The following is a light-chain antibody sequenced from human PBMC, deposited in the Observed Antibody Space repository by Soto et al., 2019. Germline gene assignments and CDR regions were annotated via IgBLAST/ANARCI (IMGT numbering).Light chain of an antibody. CDR2: DAS. CDR3: QQDNYY. CDR1: QNINTW. V-gene: IGKV1-5*01. Sequence: DIPVTQSPSTLSASIGDRVTITCRASQNINTWLAWYQQKPGKAPKLLIYDASTLESGVPSRFSGSGSGTEFTLTISSRQPDDFATYYCQQDNYYFGQGTKVDIK. J-gene: IGKJ1*01.